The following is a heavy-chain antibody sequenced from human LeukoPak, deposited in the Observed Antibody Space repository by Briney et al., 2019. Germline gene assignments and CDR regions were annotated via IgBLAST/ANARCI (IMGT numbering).Heavy chain of an antibody. J-gene: IGHJ4*02. CDR2: MSSFGNTIY. Sequence: PGGSLRLSCAASGFTFSDYYMTWMRQAPGKGLEGVSYMSSFGNTIYYYADSVKGRFTISRDNAKNSLYLQMHGLSAEDTAVYHCARIRIPGHTFDYWGQGTLVTVSS. V-gene: IGHV3-11*01. CDR1: GFTFSDYY. D-gene: IGHD1-1*01. CDR3: ARIRIPGHTFDY.